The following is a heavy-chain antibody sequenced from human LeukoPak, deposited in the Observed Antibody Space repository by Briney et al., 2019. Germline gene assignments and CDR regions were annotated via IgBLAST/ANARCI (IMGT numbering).Heavy chain of an antibody. V-gene: IGHV1-18*01. CDR2: ISAYNGNT. CDR1: GYTFTSYG. J-gene: IGHJ6*03. D-gene: IGHD6-13*01. CDR3: ARGQQLPEDYYYYYYMDV. Sequence: ASVKVSCKASGYTFTSYGISWVRQAPGQGLEWMGWISAYNGNTNYAQKLQGRVTMTTDTSTSTAYMELRSLRSDDTAVYYCARGQQLPEDYYYYYYMDVWGKGTTVTVSS.